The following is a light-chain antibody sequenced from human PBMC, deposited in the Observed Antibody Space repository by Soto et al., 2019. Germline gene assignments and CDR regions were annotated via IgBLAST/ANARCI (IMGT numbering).Light chain of an antibody. V-gene: IGKV1-12*01. J-gene: IGKJ5*01. CDR1: QNIISW. CDR2: AAS. CDR3: QQAYGFPVT. Sequence: DLQMTQSPSTVSASVGDRVTITCRASQNIISWLAWYQQQPGRAPKLLIYAASILQSGVPSRFSGSGSGTDFTLSINGLQPEDFATYYCQQAYGFPVTFGQGTRLEIK.